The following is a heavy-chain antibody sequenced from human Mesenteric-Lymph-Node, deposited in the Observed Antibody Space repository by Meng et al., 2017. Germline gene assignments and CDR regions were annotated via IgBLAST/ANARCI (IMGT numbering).Heavy chain of an antibody. CDR3: AKLADELWLPPYYYGIDV. D-gene: IGHD5-18*01. CDR1: GFTFSSYS. CDR2: ISSSSSYI. V-gene: IGHV3-21*01. Sequence: GESLKISCAASGFTFSSYSMNWVRQAPGKGLEWVSSISSSSSYIYYADSVKGRFTISRDNAKNSLYLQMNSLRAEDTAVYYCAKLADELWLPPYYYGIDVWGQGTTVTVSS. J-gene: IGHJ6*02.